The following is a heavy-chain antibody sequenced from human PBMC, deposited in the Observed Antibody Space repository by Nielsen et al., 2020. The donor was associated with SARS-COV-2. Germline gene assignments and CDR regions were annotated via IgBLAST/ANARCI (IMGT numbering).Heavy chain of an antibody. D-gene: IGHD6-13*01. CDR2: ISSSSSYI. V-gene: IGHV3-21*04. CDR3: AKSDSSSFDY. J-gene: IGHJ4*02. Sequence: WIRQPPGKGLEWVSSISSSSSYIYYVDSVKGRFTISRDNAKNSLYLQMNSLRAEDTALYYCAKSDSSSFDYWGQGTLVTVSS.